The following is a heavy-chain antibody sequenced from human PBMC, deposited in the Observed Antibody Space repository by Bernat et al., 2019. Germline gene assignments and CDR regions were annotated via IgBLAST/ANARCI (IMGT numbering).Heavy chain of an antibody. V-gene: IGHV4-34*01. Sequence: QVQLQQWGAGLLKPSETLSLTCAVYGGSFSGSYWSWIRQPPGKGLEWIGEINHSGSTNYNPSLKSRVTISVDTSKNQFSLKLRSVTAADTAVYYCAREDPTTVTYFDYWGQGTLVTVSS. D-gene: IGHD4-17*01. CDR2: INHSGST. J-gene: IGHJ4*02. CDR1: GGSFSGSY. CDR3: AREDPTTVTYFDY.